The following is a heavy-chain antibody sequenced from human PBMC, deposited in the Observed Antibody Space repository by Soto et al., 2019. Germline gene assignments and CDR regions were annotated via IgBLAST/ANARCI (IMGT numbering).Heavy chain of an antibody. CDR2: IRSKAYGGTT. D-gene: IGHD3-3*01. CDR3: TRVGRYDFWSGTLAFDI. CDR1: GFTVGDYA. J-gene: IGHJ3*02. V-gene: IGHV3-49*04. Sequence: GSLRLSCTASGFTVGDYAMSWVRQAPGKGLEWVGFIRSKAYGGTTEYAASVKGRFTISRDDSKSIAYLQMNSLKTEDTAVYYCTRVGRYDFWSGTLAFDIWGQGTMVTVSS.